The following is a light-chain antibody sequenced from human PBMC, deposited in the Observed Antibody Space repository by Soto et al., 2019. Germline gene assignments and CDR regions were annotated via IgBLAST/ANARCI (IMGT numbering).Light chain of an antibody. CDR1: SSDVGGYNY. CDR2: NVS. CDR3: GSYTSSSTLV. V-gene: IGLV2-14*01. Sequence: QSALTQPASVSGSPGQSITISCTGTSSDVGGYNYVSWYQQLPGKAPKLMIDNVSTRPSGASNCFSGSKSGNTVSLTVSGLQAEVEADYYCGSYTSSSTLVFGGGTKLTVL. J-gene: IGLJ2*01.